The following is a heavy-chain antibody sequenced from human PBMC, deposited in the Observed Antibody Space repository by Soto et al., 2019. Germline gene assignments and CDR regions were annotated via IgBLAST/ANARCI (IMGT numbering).Heavy chain of an antibody. D-gene: IGHD3-22*01. J-gene: IGHJ5*02. CDR3: ARGSPNYYDSGAYWANWFDP. Sequence: SETLSLTCTVSGASISVYYWSWIRHPPGKGLEWIGYIYYSGSINYNPSLKSRGTISVDTSKNQLSLKLSSVTAADTAVYYCARGSPNYYDSGAYWANWFDPWGQGTLVTVSS. V-gene: IGHV4-59*01. CDR2: IYYSGSI. CDR1: GASISVYY.